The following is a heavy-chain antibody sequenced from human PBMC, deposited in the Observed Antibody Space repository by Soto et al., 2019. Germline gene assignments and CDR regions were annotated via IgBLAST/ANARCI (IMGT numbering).Heavy chain of an antibody. V-gene: IGHV4-31*03. CDR3: ARYLGEYYGSGSYDI. CDR2: IYYSGST. J-gene: IGHJ3*02. Sequence: QVQLQESGPGLVKPSQTLSLTCTVSGGSISSGGYYWSWIRQHPGKGLEWIGYIYYSGSTYYNPSLQSRVTISVATTKNQFSLKLSSGTAADTAVYYCARYLGEYYGSGSYDIWGQWTMVTVSS. D-gene: IGHD3-10*01. CDR1: GGSISSGGYY.